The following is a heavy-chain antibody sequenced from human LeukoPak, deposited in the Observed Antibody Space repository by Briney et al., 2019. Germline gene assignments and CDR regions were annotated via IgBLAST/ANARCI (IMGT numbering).Heavy chain of an antibody. D-gene: IGHD3-22*01. V-gene: IGHV4-31*03. J-gene: IGHJ4*02. CDR1: GGSISSGTYY. Sequence: SETLSLTCTVSGGSISSGTYYWSWIRQHPGKGLEWIGYIYYSGSTYYNPSLKSRVTISVNTSKIQFSLKLSSVTAADTAVYYRARYDSSGHVDYWGQGTLVTVSS. CDR2: IYYSGST. CDR3: ARYDSSGHVDY.